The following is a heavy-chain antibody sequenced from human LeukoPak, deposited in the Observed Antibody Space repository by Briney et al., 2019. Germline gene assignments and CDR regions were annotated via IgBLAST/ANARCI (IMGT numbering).Heavy chain of an antibody. CDR2: IYYSGST. CDR1: GGSISSSSYY. D-gene: IGHD1-26*01. Sequence: SETLSLTCTVSGGSISSSSYYWGWVRQPPGKGLEWIGSIYYSGSTSYNPSLKSRVTISVDTSKNQFSLKLSSVTAADTAVYYCARRRGATEGYYYMDVWGKGTTVTVSS. V-gene: IGHV4-39*01. J-gene: IGHJ6*03. CDR3: ARRRGATEGYYYMDV.